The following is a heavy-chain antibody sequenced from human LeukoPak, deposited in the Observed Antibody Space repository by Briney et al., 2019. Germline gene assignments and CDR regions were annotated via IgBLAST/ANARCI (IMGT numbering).Heavy chain of an antibody. V-gene: IGHV4-59*02. D-gene: IGHD3-9*01. CDR2: VSYSGNT. CDR3: ARDIPSQMTYGILTVYHGAFNI. J-gene: IGHJ3*02. CDR1: GGSVRPYY. Sequence: PLRTLSLTSTGSGGSVRPYYWNWIRHPPGKELELIGYVSYSGNTNYNPSLKSRVTISVDTSKTQFSLKLSSVTAADTAVYYCARDIPSQMTYGILTVYHGAFNIWGLGTMVTVSS.